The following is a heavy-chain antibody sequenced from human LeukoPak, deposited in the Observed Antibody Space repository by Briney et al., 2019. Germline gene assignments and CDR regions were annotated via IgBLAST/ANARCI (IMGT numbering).Heavy chain of an antibody. J-gene: IGHJ3*02. Sequence: PGGSLRLSCAASGFPFSSYTMNWVGQAPGKGLEWVSSITGSSNYIYYRDSVKGRFTISRDNAKNSLNLQLNSLRAEDTAVYYCARDTWSGGAFDIWGQGTMVTVSS. V-gene: IGHV3-21*01. CDR1: GFPFSSYT. CDR3: ARDTWSGGAFDI. CDR2: ITGSSNYI. D-gene: IGHD3-3*01.